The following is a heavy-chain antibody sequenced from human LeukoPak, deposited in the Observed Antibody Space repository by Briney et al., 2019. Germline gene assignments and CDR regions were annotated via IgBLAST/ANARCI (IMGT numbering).Heavy chain of an antibody. D-gene: IGHD4-23*01. CDR1: GYTFTSYY. CDR3: ARQGNDAFDI. Sequence: ASVKVSCKASGYTFTSYYMHWVRQAPGQGLEWMGWINTNTGNPTYAQGFTGRFVFSLDTSVSTAYLQISNLKAEDTAVYYCARQGNDAFDIWGQGTLVTVSS. J-gene: IGHJ3*02. V-gene: IGHV7-4-1*02. CDR2: INTNTGNP.